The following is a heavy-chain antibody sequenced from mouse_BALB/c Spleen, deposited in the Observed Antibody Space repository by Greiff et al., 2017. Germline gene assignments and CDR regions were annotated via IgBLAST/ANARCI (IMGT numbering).Heavy chain of an antibody. J-gene: IGHJ4*01. CDR1: GFTFSSFG. CDR2: ISSGSSTI. CDR3: ARSAGNDYAMDY. Sequence: VHVKQSGGGLVQPGGSRKLSCAASGFTFSSFGMHWVRQAPEKGLEWVAYISSGSSTIYYADTVKGRFTISRDNPKNTLFLQMTSLRSEDTAMYYCARSAGNDYAMDYWGQGTSVTVSS. V-gene: IGHV5-17*02. D-gene: IGHD2-1*01.